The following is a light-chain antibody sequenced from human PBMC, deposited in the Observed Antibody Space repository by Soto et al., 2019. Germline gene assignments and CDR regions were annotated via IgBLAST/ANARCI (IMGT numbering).Light chain of an antibody. CDR2: AAS. J-gene: IGKJ4*01. CDR1: QNINNY. CDR3: QQLRSYPST. Sequence: DIQMTQSPSSLSASVGDRVTITCQASQNINNYLNWYQQKPGEAPKLLIYAASTLHGGVPSRFSGSGSGTDFALTITSLQAEDFATYYCQQLRSYPSTFGGGTKVDI. V-gene: IGKV1-9*01.